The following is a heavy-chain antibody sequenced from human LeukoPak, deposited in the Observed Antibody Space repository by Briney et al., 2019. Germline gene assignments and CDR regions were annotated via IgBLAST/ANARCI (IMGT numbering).Heavy chain of an antibody. CDR2: IIPILGIA. V-gene: IGHV1-69*04. D-gene: IGHD3-9*01. J-gene: IGHJ5*02. Sequence: ASVKVSCKASGYTFTSYDINWVRQAPGQGLEWMGRIIPILGIANYAQKFQGRVTITADKSTSTAYMELSSLRSEDTAVYYCARDLRYFDWLSPNWFDPWGQGTLVTVSS. CDR3: ARDLRYFDWLSPNWFDP. CDR1: GYTFTSYD.